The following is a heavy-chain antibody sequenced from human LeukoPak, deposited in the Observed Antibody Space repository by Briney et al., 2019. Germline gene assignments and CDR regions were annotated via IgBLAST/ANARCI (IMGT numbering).Heavy chain of an antibody. CDR3: AREGGVGYCSGGSCYSTYYYYYMDV. J-gene: IGHJ6*03. CDR1: GGSFSGYY. CDR2: INHSGST. V-gene: IGHV4-34*01. Sequence: KPSGTLSLTCAVYGGSFSGYYWSWIRQPPGKGLEWIGEINHSGSTNYNPSLKSRVTISVDTSKNQFSLKLSSVTAADTAVYYCAREGGVGYCSGGSCYSTYYYYYMDVWGKGTTVTVSS. D-gene: IGHD2-15*01.